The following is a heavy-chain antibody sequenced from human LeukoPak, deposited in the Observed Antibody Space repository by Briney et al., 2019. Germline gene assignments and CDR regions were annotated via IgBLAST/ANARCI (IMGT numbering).Heavy chain of an antibody. J-gene: IGHJ4*02. CDR1: GYTFTSYD. V-gene: IGHV1-18*01. CDR3: AREFRGYSYGYGPTFDY. CDR2: ISAYNGNT. D-gene: IGHD5-18*01. Sequence: ASVKVSCKASGYTFTSYDINWVRQATGQGLEWMGWISAYNGNTNYAQKLQGRVTMTTDTSTSTAYMELRSLRSDDTAVYYCAREFRGYSYGYGPTFDYWGQGTLVTVSS.